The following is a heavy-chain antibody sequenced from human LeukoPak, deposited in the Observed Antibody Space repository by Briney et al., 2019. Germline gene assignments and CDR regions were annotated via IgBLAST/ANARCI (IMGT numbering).Heavy chain of an antibody. V-gene: IGHV4-59*01. J-gene: IGHJ6*03. Sequence: SETLSLTCTVSGGSISSYYWSWIRQPPGKGLEWIGYIYYSGSTNYNPSLKSRVTISVDTSKNQFSLKLSSVTAADTAVYYCAGGYYDFWSGYTYYYYYMDVWGKGTTVTVSS. CDR3: AGGYYDFWSGYTYYYYYMDV. D-gene: IGHD3-3*01. CDR2: IYYSGST. CDR1: GGSISSYY.